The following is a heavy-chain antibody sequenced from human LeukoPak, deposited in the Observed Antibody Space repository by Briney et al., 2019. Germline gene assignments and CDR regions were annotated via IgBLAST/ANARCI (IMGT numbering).Heavy chain of an antibody. Sequence: PGRSLRLSCAASGFTFSSYSMNWVRQAPGKGLEWVSSISSSSSYIYYADSVKGRFTISRDNAKNSLYLQMNSLRAEDTALYYCAKDISGSSGWFYYFDYWGQGTLGTVSA. CDR2: ISSSSSYI. CDR1: GFTFSSYS. V-gene: IGHV3-21*04. J-gene: IGHJ4*02. D-gene: IGHD6-19*01. CDR3: AKDISGSSGWFYYFDY.